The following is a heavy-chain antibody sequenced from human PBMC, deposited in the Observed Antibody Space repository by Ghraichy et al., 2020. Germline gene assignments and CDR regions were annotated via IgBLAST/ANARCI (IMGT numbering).Heavy chain of an antibody. J-gene: IGHJ4*02. Sequence: GGSLRLSCAASGFTFSNYWMTWVRQAPGKGLEWVASIKEDGSVRKYVDSVEGRFTISRDSAKESLYLEMYNLRAEDTAVYYCARLYRSSSIFDYWGQGTLVTVSS. CDR2: IKEDGSVR. CDR3: ARLYRSSSIFDY. V-gene: IGHV3-7*01. D-gene: IGHD6-6*01. CDR1: GFTFSNYW.